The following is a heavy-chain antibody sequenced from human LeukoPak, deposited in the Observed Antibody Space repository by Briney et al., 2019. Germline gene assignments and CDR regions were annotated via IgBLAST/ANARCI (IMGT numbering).Heavy chain of an antibody. J-gene: IGHJ4*02. D-gene: IGHD3-22*01. CDR2: ISGSGGST. V-gene: IGHV3-23*01. CDR3: AKVEPYYYDSSGYKNDY. CDR1: GFTFSSYA. Sequence: GGSLRLSCAASGFTFSSYAMSLVRQAPGKGLEWVSAISGSGGSTYYADSVKGRFTISRDNSKNTLYLQMNSLRAEDTAVYYCAKVEPYYYDSSGYKNDYWGQGTLVTVSS.